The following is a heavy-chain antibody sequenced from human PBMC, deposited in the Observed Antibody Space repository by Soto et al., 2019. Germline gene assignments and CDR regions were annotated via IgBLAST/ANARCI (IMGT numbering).Heavy chain of an antibody. CDR2: IIPIFGTA. CDR3: ARDGGRHSGGIDY. D-gene: IGHD1-26*01. Sequence: QVQLVPSGAEVKKPGSSVKVSCKASVGTFSSYSINWVRQAPGQGLEWMGEIIPIFGTANYAQKFQGRVTITADESTSTAYMELSSLRSEDTAVYYCARDGGRHSGGIDYWGQGTLVTVSS. V-gene: IGHV1-69*01. J-gene: IGHJ4*02. CDR1: VGTFSSYS.